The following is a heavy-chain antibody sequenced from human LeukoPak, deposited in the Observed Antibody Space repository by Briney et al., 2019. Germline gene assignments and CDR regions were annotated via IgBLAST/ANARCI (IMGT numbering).Heavy chain of an antibody. Sequence: GRSLRLSCAASGFTFSSYGMHWVRQAPGKGLEWVAVISYDGSNKYYADSVKGRFTISRDNSKNTLYLQMNSLRAEDTAVYYCAKDRTAISRGWTDFDYWGQGTLVTVSS. J-gene: IGHJ4*02. D-gene: IGHD6-19*01. CDR1: GFTFSSYG. V-gene: IGHV3-30*18. CDR3: AKDRTAISRGWTDFDY. CDR2: ISYDGSNK.